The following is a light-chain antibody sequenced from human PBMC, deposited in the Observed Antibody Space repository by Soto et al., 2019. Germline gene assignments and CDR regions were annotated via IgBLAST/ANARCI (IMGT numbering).Light chain of an antibody. CDR1: QIINTF. CDR3: QQTYTPLWT. CDR2: TAS. V-gene: IGKV1-39*01. J-gene: IGKJ1*01. Sequence: DIQMTQSPSSLSASVGDRVTITCRASQIINTFLNWYQHKPGKAPSLLISTASSLQAGVPSRFSGSGSGTDFTLTISSLRPEDFAIYYCQQTYTPLWTFGQGTKVDIK.